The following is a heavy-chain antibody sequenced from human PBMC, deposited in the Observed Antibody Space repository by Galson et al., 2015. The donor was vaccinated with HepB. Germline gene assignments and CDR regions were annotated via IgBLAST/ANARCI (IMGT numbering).Heavy chain of an antibody. CDR1: GGSISSSSYY. Sequence: TLSLTCTVSGGSISSSSYYWGWIRQPPGKGLEWIGSIYYSGSTYYNPSLKSRVTISVDTSKNQFSLKLSSVTAADTAVYYCARLPWTTAVDYWGQGTLVTVSS. V-gene: IGHV4-39*01. CDR3: ARLPWTTAVDY. J-gene: IGHJ4*02. CDR2: IYYSGST. D-gene: IGHD4-17*01.